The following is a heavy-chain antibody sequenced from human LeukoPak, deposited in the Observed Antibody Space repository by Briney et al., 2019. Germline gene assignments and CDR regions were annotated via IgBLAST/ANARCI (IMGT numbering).Heavy chain of an antibody. CDR3: ARETYFGGDCYSGLDYGMDV. CDR1: GFTFSSYS. D-gene: IGHD2-21*02. V-gene: IGHV3-21*01. J-gene: IGHJ6*02. CDR2: ISSSSSYI. Sequence: GGSLRLSCAASGFTFSSYSMNWVRQAPGKGLEWVSSISSSSSYIYYADSVKGRFTISRDNAKNSLYLQMNSLRAEDTAVYYCARETYFGGDCYSGLDYGMDVWGQGTTVTVSS.